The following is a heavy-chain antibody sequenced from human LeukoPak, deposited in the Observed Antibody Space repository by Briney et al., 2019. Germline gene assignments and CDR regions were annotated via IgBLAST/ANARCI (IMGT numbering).Heavy chain of an antibody. D-gene: IGHD2-8*01. V-gene: IGHV4-39*01. J-gene: IGHJ6*03. CDR2: IYYSGST. Sequence: SETLSLTCTVSGGSISSSSYYWGWIRQPPGKGLEWIGSIYYSGSTYYNPSLKSRVTIPVDTSKNQFSLKLSSVTAADTAVYYCASFGVLMVYAIPDFHYMDVWGKGTTVTVSS. CDR1: GGSISSSSYY. CDR3: ASFGVLMVYAIPDFHYMDV.